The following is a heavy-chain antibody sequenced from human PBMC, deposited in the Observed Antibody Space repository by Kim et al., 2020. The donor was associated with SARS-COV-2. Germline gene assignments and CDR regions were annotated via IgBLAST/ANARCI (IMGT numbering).Heavy chain of an antibody. CDR2: INHSGRT. D-gene: IGHD3-9*01. V-gene: IGHV4-34*01. CDR1: GGSFSGYY. Sequence: SETLSLTCAVYGGSFSGYYWSWIRQPPGKGLESIGEINHSGRTNYNPSLKSRVTISVDTSKNQFSLKLSSVTAADTAVYYCARARRGPFDWFPGCWFDPWGQGTLVTVSS. J-gene: IGHJ5*02. CDR3: ARARRGPFDWFPGCWFDP.